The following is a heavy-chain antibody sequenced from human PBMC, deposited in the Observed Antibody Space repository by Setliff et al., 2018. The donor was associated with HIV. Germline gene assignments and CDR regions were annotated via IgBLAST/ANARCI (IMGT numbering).Heavy chain of an antibody. D-gene: IGHD3-22*01. Sequence: GESPKISCTASGFTFGDYPMSWFRQAPGKGLEWVGFIRSKAFGGTTEYAASVKGRFTISRDDSKSIAYLQMNSLKTEDTAVYYCTRVNTYYYDSSGYSIYFDLWGRGTLVTVSS. CDR2: IRSKAFGGTT. CDR3: TRVNTYYYDSSGYSIYFDL. CDR1: GFTFGDYP. V-gene: IGHV3-49*03. J-gene: IGHJ2*01.